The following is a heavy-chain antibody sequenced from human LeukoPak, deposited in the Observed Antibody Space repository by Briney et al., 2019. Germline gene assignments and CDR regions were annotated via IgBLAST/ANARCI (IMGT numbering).Heavy chain of an antibody. J-gene: IGHJ4*02. D-gene: IGHD4-17*01. CDR2: ISSTGTSI. CDR1: GFTFSSYA. Sequence: GGSLRLSCAASGFTFSSYAMIWVRQAPGKGLEWVSYISSTGTSIYYADSVKGRFTISRDNAKNSLYLQMNSLRAEDTAVYYCARGDGDNACDYWGQGTLVTVSS. V-gene: IGHV3-48*01. CDR3: ARGDGDNACDY.